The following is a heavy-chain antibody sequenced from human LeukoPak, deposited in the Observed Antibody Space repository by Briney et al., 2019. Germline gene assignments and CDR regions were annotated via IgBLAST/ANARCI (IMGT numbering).Heavy chain of an antibody. CDR1: GFTFRSYS. CDR2: ISTTSGHI. D-gene: IGHD2-21*01. CDR3: ARGSMIAQRLGAFDI. V-gene: IGHV3-21*01. J-gene: IGHJ3*02. Sequence: GGSLRLSCAAAGFTFRSYSMNWVRQAPGKGLEWVSSISTTSGHIYYADSLKGRFTIPRDNARNSLSLQVNGLRADDTGIYYCARGSMIAQRLGAFDIWGQGTEVTVSS.